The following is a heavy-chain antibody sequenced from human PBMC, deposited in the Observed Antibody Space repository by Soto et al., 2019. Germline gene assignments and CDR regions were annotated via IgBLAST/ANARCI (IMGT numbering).Heavy chain of an antibody. J-gene: IGHJ4*02. CDR2: VKQDGTET. Sequence: ELQLVESGGGLVQPGGSLRLSCAVSGFVFRNYWMAWARQAPGKGLEWVAVVKQDGTETHYVDSVRGRFTXSRDNAESSLYLQMNSLRADDTAVYYCTRDWDYWGQGTLVIVSS. CDR1: GFVFRNYW. CDR3: TRDWDY. V-gene: IGHV3-7*01.